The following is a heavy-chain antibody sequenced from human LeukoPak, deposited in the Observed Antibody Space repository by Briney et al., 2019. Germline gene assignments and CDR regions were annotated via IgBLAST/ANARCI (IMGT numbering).Heavy chain of an antibody. Sequence: GGSLSLSCAASGFTFSSYSMNWVRQAPGKGLEWVSSISSSSSYIYYADSVRGRFTISRDNAKNSLYLQMNSLRAEDTAVYYCARGCIAAAFSIDVWGKGTTVTVSS. J-gene: IGHJ6*03. D-gene: IGHD6-13*01. V-gene: IGHV3-21*01. CDR1: GFTFSSYS. CDR3: ARGCIAAAFSIDV. CDR2: ISSSSSYI.